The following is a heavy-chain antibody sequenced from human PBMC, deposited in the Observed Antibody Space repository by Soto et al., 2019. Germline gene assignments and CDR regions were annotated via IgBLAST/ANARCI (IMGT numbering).Heavy chain of an antibody. V-gene: IGHV3-23*01. D-gene: IGHD6-13*01. J-gene: IGHJ6*02. CDR1: GLTFSSYA. CDR2: ISGSGGST. Sequence: PGGSLRLSCAASGLTFSSYAMILVRQAPGKGLEWVSAISGSGGSTYYADSVKGRFTISRDNSKNTLYLQMNSLRAEDTAVYYCAKSNGYSSSWAYYYYGMDVWGQGTTVTV. CDR3: AKSNGYSSSWAYYYYGMDV.